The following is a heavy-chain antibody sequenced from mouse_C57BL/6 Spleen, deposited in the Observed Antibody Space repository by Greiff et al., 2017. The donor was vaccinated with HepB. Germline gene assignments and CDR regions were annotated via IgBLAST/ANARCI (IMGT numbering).Heavy chain of an antibody. CDR2: ISSGSSTI. CDR3: ARYYGSSSFAY. J-gene: IGHJ3*01. D-gene: IGHD1-1*01. Sequence: EVMLVESGGGLVKPGGSLKLSCAASGFTFSDYGMHWVRQAPEKGLEWVAYISSGSSTIYYADTVKGRFTISRDNAKNTLFLQMTSLRSEDTAMYYCARYYGSSSFAYWGQGTLVTVSA. V-gene: IGHV5-17*01. CDR1: GFTFSDYG.